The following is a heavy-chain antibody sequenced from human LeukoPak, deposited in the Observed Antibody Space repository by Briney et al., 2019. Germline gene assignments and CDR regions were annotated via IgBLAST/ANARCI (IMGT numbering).Heavy chain of an antibody. D-gene: IGHD2-2*03. CDR3: ARDRLDRFDY. Sequence: PGGPLRLSCAASGFTFSTYSMNWVRQAPGKELEWVAVISYDGSNKYYADSVKGRFTISRDNSKNTLYLQMNSLRAEDTAVYYCARDRLDRFDYWGQGTLVTVSS. V-gene: IGHV3-30-3*01. CDR1: GFTFSTYS. CDR2: ISYDGSNK. J-gene: IGHJ4*02.